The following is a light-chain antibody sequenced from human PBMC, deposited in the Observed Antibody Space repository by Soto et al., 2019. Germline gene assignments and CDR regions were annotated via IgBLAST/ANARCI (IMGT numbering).Light chain of an antibody. CDR3: QQLKTYPLT. CDR2: GAS. V-gene: IGKV1-9*01. J-gene: IGKJ3*01. CDR1: QDISNL. Sequence: DIQLTQSPSFLSASVGDRVTITCRASQDISNLLGWYQQKPGKAPKLLIYGASTLQSGVPSRFSGSGSGTEFALTISSLQPEDFATYYGQQLKTYPLTFGPGTKVDIK.